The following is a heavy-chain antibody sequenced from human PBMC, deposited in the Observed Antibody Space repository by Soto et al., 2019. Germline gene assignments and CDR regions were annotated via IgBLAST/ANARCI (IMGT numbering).Heavy chain of an antibody. CDR2: IKQDGSEK. V-gene: IGHV3-7*01. J-gene: IGHJ6*03. CDR3: ARDEYSSCPDYYMDV. Sequence: EVQLVESGGGLVQPGGSLRLSCAASGFTFSSYWMSWVRQAPGKGLEWVANIKQDGSEKYYVDSVKGRFTISRDNAKNSLYLQMNSLRAEDTAVYYCARDEYSSCPDYYMDVWGKGTTVTVSS. CDR1: GFTFSSYW. D-gene: IGHD6-6*01.